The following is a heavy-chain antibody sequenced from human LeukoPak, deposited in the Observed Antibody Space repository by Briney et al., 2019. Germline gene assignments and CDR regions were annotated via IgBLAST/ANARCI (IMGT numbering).Heavy chain of an antibody. J-gene: IGHJ4*02. Sequence: GGSLRLSCAASGFTFSSCGFNWVRQAPGKGLEWVSSIGPTGTDRYYADSVRGRFTISRDNAKNSMYLQMDSLRDEDTAVYYCARDKGSYDSDFWGQGTLVTVSS. CDR2: IGPTGTDR. CDR3: ARDKGSYDSDF. V-gene: IGHV3-21*01. CDR1: GFTFSSCG. D-gene: IGHD5-18*01.